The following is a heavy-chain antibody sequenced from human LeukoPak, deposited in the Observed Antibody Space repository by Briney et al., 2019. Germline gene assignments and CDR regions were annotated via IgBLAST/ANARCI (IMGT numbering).Heavy chain of an antibody. Sequence: GGSLRPSCASSGFLVSSYGMTWVRQAPGKGLEWDSRISGTVTTWYADSVRGRFTISRDNSKNKLYLQMNTLRAEDTAVYYCAKTRGPGAVHPDDWGQGTLVTVSS. CDR1: GFLVSSYG. D-gene: IGHD3-10*01. V-gene: IGHV3-23*01. CDR3: AKTRGPGAVHPDD. J-gene: IGHJ4*02. CDR2: ISGTVTT.